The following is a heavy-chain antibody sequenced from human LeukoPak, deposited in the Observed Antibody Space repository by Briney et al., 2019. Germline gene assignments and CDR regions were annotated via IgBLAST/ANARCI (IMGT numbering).Heavy chain of an antibody. CDR3: ARAAYGSGSYYLDY. J-gene: IGHJ4*02. Sequence: SETLSLTCTVSGASISGYYWSWIRQPPGKGLECIGYVHFSGSTYYNPSLKSRVTMSLDTSKKQFSLKLISVTAADTAVYYCARAAYGSGSYYLDYWGQGTLVTVSS. CDR2: VHFSGST. CDR1: GASISGYY. D-gene: IGHD3-10*01. V-gene: IGHV4-59*01.